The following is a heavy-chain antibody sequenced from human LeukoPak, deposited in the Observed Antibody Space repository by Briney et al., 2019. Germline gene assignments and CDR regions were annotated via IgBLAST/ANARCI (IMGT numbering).Heavy chain of an antibody. CDR2: INPNSGGT. CDR3: ARVTNRVGAEEDY. J-gene: IGHJ4*02. CDR1: VYTFTVYY. D-gene: IGHD1-26*01. V-gene: IGHV1-2*02. Sequence: GASVTVSFTSSVYTFTVYYMHWVRQAPGQGLEWMGWINPNSGGTNYAQKFQGRATMTRDTSISTAYMELSRLRSDDTAVYYCARVTNRVGAEEDYWGQGTLVTVSS.